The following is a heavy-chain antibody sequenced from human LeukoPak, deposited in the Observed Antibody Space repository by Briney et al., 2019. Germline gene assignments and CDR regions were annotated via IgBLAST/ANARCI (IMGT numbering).Heavy chain of an antibody. D-gene: IGHD1-26*01. CDR1: GYTFNSYY. CDR3: ARGGVGATTYVWFDP. J-gene: IGHJ5*02. Sequence: ASVKVSCKASGYTFNSYYMHWVRQAPGQGLECMGIINPSGGSTSYAQKFQGRVTMTRDMSTSTVYMELSSLRSEDTAVYYCARGGVGATTYVWFDPWGQGTLVTVSS. V-gene: IGHV1-46*02. CDR2: INPSGGST.